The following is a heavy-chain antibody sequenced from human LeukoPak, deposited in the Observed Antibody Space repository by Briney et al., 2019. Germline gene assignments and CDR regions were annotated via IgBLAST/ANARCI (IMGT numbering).Heavy chain of an antibody. CDR2: TSSSSSYI. Sequence: PGGSLRLSCAASGSTFSSYSMNWVRQAPGKGLEWVSSTSSSSSYIYYADSVKGRFTISRDNAKNSLYLQMNSLRAEDTAVYYCARDLWLGQFDYWGQGTLVTVSS. CDR1: GSTFSSYS. V-gene: IGHV3-21*01. CDR3: ARDLWLGQFDY. D-gene: IGHD6-19*01. J-gene: IGHJ4*02.